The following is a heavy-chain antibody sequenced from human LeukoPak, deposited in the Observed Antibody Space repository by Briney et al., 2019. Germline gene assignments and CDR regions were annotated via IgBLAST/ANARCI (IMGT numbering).Heavy chain of an antibody. CDR2: ISYDGSNK. V-gene: IGHV3-30*03. J-gene: IGHJ4*02. CDR3: ARDLDY. Sequence: GGPLRLSCAASGFTFSSYGMHWVRQAPGKGLEWVAVISYDGSNKYYADSVKGRFTISRDNSKNTLYLQMNSLRAEDTAVYYCARDLDYWGQGTLVTVSS. CDR1: GFTFSSYG.